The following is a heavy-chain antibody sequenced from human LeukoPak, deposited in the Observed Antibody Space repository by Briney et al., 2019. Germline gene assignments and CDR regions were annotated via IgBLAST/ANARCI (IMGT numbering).Heavy chain of an antibody. CDR3: AKLSITMIVGY. CDR1: GGSISSSSYY. CDR2: IYYSGST. J-gene: IGHJ4*02. V-gene: IGHV4-39*01. D-gene: IGHD3-22*01. Sequence: PSETLSLTYTVSGGSISSSSYYWGWIRQPPGKGLEWIGSIYYSGSTYYNPSLKSRVTISVDTSKNQFSLKLSSVTAADTAVYYCAKLSITMIVGYWGQGTLVTVSS.